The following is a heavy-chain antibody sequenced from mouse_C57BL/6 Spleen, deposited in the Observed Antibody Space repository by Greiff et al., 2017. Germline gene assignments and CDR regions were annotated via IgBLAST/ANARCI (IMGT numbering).Heavy chain of an antibody. J-gene: IGHJ4*01. D-gene: IGHD1-1*01. Sequence: VQLQQSGPELVKPGASVKISCKASGYSFTDYNMNWVKQSNGKSLEWIGVINPNYGTTSYNQKFKGKATLTVDQSSSTAYMQLNSLTSEDSAVYYCATSLYGSSYYYAMDYWGQGTSVTVSS. V-gene: IGHV1-39*01. CDR2: INPNYGTT. CDR1: GYSFTDYN. CDR3: ATSLYGSSYYYAMDY.